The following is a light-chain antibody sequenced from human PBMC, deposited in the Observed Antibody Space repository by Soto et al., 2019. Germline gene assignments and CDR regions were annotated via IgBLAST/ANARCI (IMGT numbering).Light chain of an antibody. CDR3: QQYGSSPPT. CDR2: GAS. CDR1: QSDSNNY. Sequence: EVVLTQSPGTLSLSPGERATLSCRASQSDSNNYLAWYRRKPGQAPRLLIYGASYRATDIPGRFSGSGSGTDFTLTITRLEPEDFAVYYCQQYGSSPPTFGPGTRVEIK. J-gene: IGKJ1*01. V-gene: IGKV3-20*01.